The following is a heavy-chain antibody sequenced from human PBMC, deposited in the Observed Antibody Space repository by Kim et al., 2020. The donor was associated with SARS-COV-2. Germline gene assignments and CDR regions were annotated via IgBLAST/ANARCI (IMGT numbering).Heavy chain of an antibody. V-gene: IGHV4-34*01. J-gene: IGHJ6*02. Sequence: SETLSLTCAVSGESFSGYQWSWIRQAPGKGLEWLGLINHSGSNDHNPSLKSRVTIYTNTSKNQFSLKLTSVTATDTGVYYCAAGRAGVVPDPVLGIGPYYEYFIMDVWGRGTTVIVSS. D-gene: IGHD2-8*02. CDR3: AAGRAGVVPDPVLGIGPYYEYFIMDV. CDR1: GESFSGYQ. CDR2: INHSGSN.